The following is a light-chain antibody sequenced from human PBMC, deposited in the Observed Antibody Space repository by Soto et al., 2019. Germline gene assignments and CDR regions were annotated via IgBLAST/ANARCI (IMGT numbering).Light chain of an antibody. CDR1: QSVGSN. Sequence: EIVMTQSPATLSVSPGERATLSCRASQSVGSNLAWYQRKPGQAPRLLIYSASTRATDVPGMFSGSCSGTEFTLTISSLQSEDFAFYFCQQYGNWLTFGGGTKVEIK. CDR2: SAS. V-gene: IGKV3-15*01. CDR3: QQYGNWLT. J-gene: IGKJ4*01.